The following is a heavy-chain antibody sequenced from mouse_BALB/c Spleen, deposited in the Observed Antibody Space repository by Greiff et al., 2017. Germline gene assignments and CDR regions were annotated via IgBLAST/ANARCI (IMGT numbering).Heavy chain of an antibody. D-gene: IGHD1-1*01. V-gene: IGHV3-2*02. CDR1: GYSITSDYA. J-gene: IGHJ4*01. CDR3: ARSPLLLRSYAMDY. CDR2: ISYSGST. Sequence: DVQLQESGPGLVKPSQSLSLTCTVTGYSITSDYAWNWIRQFPGNKLEWMGYISYSGSTSYNPSLKSRISITRDTSKNQFFLQLNSVTTEDTATYYRARSPLLLRSYAMDYWGQGTSVTVSS.